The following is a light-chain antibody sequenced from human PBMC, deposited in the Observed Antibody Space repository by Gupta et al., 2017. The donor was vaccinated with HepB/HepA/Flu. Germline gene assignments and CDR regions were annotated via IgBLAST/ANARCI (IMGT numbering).Light chain of an antibody. CDR2: GAS. CDR1: QSVSGDY. J-gene: IGKJ1*01. Sequence: EIVLAQSPGTLSLSPGERATLSCRASQSVSGDYLGWYQHKPGQAPRLLIFGASSRATGTPDRFSGSGSGTDFTLTISILDPEDFAVYYCQHDGSSSWTFGQGTKVEIK. CDR3: QHDGSSSWT. V-gene: IGKV3-20*01.